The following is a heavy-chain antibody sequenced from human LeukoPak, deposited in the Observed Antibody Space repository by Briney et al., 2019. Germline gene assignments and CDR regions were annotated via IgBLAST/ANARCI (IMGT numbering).Heavy chain of an antibody. CDR1: GYSFTSYW. J-gene: IGHJ4*02. D-gene: IGHD6-19*01. Sequence: GESLKISCKGSGYSFTSYWISWVRQMPGKGLEGRGRIDPSDSYTNYSPSFQGHGTISADKSISTAYLQWSSLKASDTAMYYCARHLSGGSGRHYWGQGTLVTVSS. CDR2: IDPSDSYT. CDR3: ARHLSGGSGRHY. V-gene: IGHV5-10-1*01.